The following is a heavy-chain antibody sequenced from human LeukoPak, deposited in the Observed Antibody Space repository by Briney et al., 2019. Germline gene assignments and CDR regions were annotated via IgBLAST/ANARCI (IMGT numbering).Heavy chain of an antibody. CDR2: ISYSGNT. CDR1: GGSINNYY. D-gene: IGHD2-15*01. V-gene: IGHV4-59*01. J-gene: IGHJ5*02. CDR3: ARGHDGVVGWFAP. Sequence: SETLSLTCTVSGGSINNYYWIWIRQPPGKGLEWIGHISYSGNTNYNPSLKSRVTMSVDTSKNQFSLKVTSVTAADTAVYYCARGHDGVVGWFAPWGQGTLVTVSS.